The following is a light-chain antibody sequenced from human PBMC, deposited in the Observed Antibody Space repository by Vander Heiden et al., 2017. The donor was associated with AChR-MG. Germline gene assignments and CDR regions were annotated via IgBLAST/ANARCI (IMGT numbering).Light chain of an antibody. CDR2: GKN. CDR3: YSRDISGSHYV. Sequence: SSELTQDPDVSVALVPTVRITCQGDSLRSYYASWYQQKPGQAPVFVIYGKNNRPSGIPDRFSGSRSGNTASLAITGAQAEDEADYYCYSRDISGSHYVFGTGTKVTVL. CDR1: SLRSYY. V-gene: IGLV3-19*01. J-gene: IGLJ1*01.